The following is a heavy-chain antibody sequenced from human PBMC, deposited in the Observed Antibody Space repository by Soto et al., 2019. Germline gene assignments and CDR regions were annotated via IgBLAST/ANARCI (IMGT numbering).Heavy chain of an antibody. D-gene: IGHD3-22*01. V-gene: IGHV3-23*01. CDR3: AKDYYDSSGYSYFDY. J-gene: IGHJ4*02. Sequence: SMRLSCTTPGFTFSYYGMNWVRQAPGKVLEWISYISGSGGSTYYADSVKGRFTISRDNSKNMLYLQMNSVRAEDTAVYYCAKDYYDSSGYSYFDYWGQGTQVTVSS. CDR1: GFTFSYYG. CDR2: ISGSGGST.